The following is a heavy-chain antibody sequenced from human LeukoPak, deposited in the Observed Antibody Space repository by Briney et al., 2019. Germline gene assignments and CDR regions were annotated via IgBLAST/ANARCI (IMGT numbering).Heavy chain of an antibody. D-gene: IGHD5-12*01. CDR3: ARRGSGYDAAPTGMDV. V-gene: IGHV3-74*01. CDR1: GFTFSSYW. CDR2: INSDGSST. Sequence: GGSLRLSCAASGFTFSSYWMHWVRQAPGKGLVWVSRINSDGSSTSYADSVKGRFTICRDNAKNTLYLQMNSLRAEDTAVYYCARRGSGYDAAPTGMDVWGQGTTVTVSS. J-gene: IGHJ6*02.